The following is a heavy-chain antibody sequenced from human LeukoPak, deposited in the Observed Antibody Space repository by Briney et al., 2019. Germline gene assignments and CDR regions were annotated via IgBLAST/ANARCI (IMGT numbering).Heavy chain of an antibody. J-gene: IGHJ4*02. CDR1: GYTFTSYG. V-gene: IGHV1-18*01. Sequence: ASVKVSCKASGYTFTSYGISWVRQAPGQGLEWMGWVSAYADDTNYVQKFRGRITMTTDTSTSTAYIELRSLRSDDTAVYYCARDCIGCHGFDYWGQGTLVTVSS. CDR3: ARDCIGCHGFDY. D-gene: IGHD1-26*01. CDR2: VSAYADDT.